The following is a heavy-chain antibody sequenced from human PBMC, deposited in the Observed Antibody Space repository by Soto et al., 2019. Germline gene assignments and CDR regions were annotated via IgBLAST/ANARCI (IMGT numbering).Heavy chain of an antibody. CDR1: GFSFSTHY. CDR2: INRDSSLI. D-gene: IGHD4-17*01. CDR3: LNGDYY. V-gene: IGHV3-48*01. J-gene: IGHJ4*02. Sequence: EQLVESGGGLVQPGRSLRLSCAASGFSFSTHYMTWVRQAPGKGLEWISSINRDSSLIYYADSVRGRFTISRDNVQNSLYLQMNSLRADDTAVYFCLNGDYYVGQGTLVTVSS.